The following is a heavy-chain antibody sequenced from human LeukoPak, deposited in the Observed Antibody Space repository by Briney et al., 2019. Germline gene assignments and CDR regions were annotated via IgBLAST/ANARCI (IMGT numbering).Heavy chain of an antibody. CDR3: ARASNWNYGDY. V-gene: IGHV3-23*01. Sequence: GGSLRLSCAASGFTFSGYVMSWVRQAPGKGLEWVSSISGSGSSKHYADSVKGQFTISRDNSKNTLYLQMNSLRADDTAVYYCARASNWNYGDYWGQGTLVTVSS. D-gene: IGHD1-7*01. J-gene: IGHJ4*02. CDR1: GFTFSGYV. CDR2: ISGSGSSK.